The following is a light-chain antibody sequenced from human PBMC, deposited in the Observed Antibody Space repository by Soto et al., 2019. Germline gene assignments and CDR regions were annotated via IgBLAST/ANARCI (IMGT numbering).Light chain of an antibody. V-gene: IGKV3-15*01. J-gene: IGKJ2*01. CDR2: GAS. CDR1: QSVSSN. CDR3: QQLNSYRYT. Sequence: EIVMTQSPATLSVSPGERATLSCRASQSVSSNLAWYQQKPGQAPRLLIYGASTRATGIPARFSGSGSGTEFTLTISSLQSEDFAVYYCQQLNSYRYTFGQGTKLEIK.